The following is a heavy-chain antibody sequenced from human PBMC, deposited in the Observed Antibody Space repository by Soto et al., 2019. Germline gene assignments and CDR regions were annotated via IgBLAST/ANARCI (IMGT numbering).Heavy chain of an antibody. D-gene: IGHD3-3*01. J-gene: IGHJ3*02. CDR3: AKDLDRVAYYDFWSGPETYAFDI. CDR1: GFTFSSYA. V-gene: IGHV3-23*01. Sequence: LRLSCAASGFTFSSYAMSWVRQAPGKGLEWVSAISGSGGSTYYADSVKGRFTISRDNSKNTLYLQMNSLRAEDTAVYYCAKDLDRVAYYDFWSGPETYAFDIWGQGTMVTVSS. CDR2: ISGSGGST.